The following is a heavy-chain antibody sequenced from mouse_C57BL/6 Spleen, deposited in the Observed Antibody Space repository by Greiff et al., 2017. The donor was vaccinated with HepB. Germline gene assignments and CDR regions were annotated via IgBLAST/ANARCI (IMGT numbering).Heavy chain of an antibody. D-gene: IGHD3-2*02. CDR2: IDPNSGGT. CDR1: GYTFTSYW. J-gene: IGHJ2*01. V-gene: IGHV1-72*01. Sequence: VQLQQPGAELVKPGASVKLSCTASGYTFTSYWMHWVKQRPGRGLEWIGRIDPNSGGTKYNEKFKSKATLTVDKPSSTAYMQLSSLTSEDSAVYYCASTGELRDGYFDYWGQGTTLTVSS. CDR3: ASTGELRDGYFDY.